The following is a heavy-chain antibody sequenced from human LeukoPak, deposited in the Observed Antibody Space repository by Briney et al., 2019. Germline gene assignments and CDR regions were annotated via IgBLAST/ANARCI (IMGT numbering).Heavy chain of an antibody. CDR3: AGWSYYRPLYYYYYYMDV. V-gene: IGHV4-34*08. Sequence: AGGSLRLSCAASGFTFNDYGMSWIRQPPGKGLEWIGEINHSGSTNYNPSLKSRVTISVDTSKNQFSLKLSSVTAADTAVYYCAGWSYYRPLYYYYYYMDVWGKGTTVTVPS. CDR2: INHSGST. D-gene: IGHD3-10*01. J-gene: IGHJ6*03. CDR1: GFTFNDYG.